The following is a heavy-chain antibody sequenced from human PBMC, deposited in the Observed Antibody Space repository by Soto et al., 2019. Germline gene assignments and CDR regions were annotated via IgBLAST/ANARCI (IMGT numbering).Heavy chain of an antibody. CDR2: IIPIFGTA. J-gene: IGHJ6*02. V-gene: IGHV1-69*12. D-gene: IGHD3-10*01. CDR1: GGTFSSYA. Sequence: QVQLVQSGAEVKKPGSSVKVSCKASGGTFSSYAISWVRQAPEQGLEWMGGIIPIFGTANYAQKFQGRVTITADESTSTAYMELSSLRSEDTAVYYCARVRITMVRGVPPYYYYGMDVWGQGTTVTVSS. CDR3: ARVRITMVRGVPPYYYYGMDV.